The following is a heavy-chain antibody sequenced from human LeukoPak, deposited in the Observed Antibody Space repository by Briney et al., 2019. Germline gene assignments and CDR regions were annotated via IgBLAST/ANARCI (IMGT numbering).Heavy chain of an antibody. V-gene: IGHV3-30*03. Sequence: GGSLRLSCAASGFTFNDYGMHWVRQAPGKGLEWVAVISYDGSNKYYTDSVKGRFTISRDNSKSTLYLQMNSLRPEDTAVYYCARARPSMWIDYWGQGTLVTVSS. D-gene: IGHD5-12*01. J-gene: IGHJ4*02. CDR2: ISYDGSNK. CDR1: GFTFNDYG. CDR3: ARARPSMWIDY.